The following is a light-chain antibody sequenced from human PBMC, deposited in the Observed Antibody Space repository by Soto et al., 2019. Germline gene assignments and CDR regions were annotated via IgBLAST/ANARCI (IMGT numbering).Light chain of an antibody. J-gene: IGKJ4*01. CDR2: DII. CDR3: QQRTTRPLT. Sequence: EIVMTQSPATLSVSPGERATLSCRASQSVGSDLAWYQQKPGQAPRLVIYDIITRATGVPTRISGSGSGTEFTLTISSLQSEDFAVYYCQQRTTRPLTFGGGTRVEI. V-gene: IGKV3D-15*01. CDR1: QSVGSD.